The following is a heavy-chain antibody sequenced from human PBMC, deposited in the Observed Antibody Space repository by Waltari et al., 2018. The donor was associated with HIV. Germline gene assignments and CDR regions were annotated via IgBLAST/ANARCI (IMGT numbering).Heavy chain of an antibody. V-gene: IGHV4-39*07. CDR3: ARIPSYYDFWSGYWDGMDV. Sequence: QLQLQESGPGLVKPSETLSLTCTVSGGSISSSSYYWGWIRPPPGKGLEWIGSIYYSGSTYYNPSLKSRVTISVDTSKNQFSLKLSSVTAADTAVYYCARIPSYYDFWSGYWDGMDVWGQGTTVTVSS. D-gene: IGHD3-3*01. J-gene: IGHJ6*02. CDR1: GGSISSSSYY. CDR2: IYYSGST.